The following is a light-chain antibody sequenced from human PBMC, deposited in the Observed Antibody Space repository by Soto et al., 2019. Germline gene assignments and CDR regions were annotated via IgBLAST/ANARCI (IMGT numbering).Light chain of an antibody. V-gene: IGLV7-46*01. CDR3: LLSYNGPYV. J-gene: IGLJ1*01. CDR2: DTT. CDR1: TGAVTNGHY. Sequence: QAVVTHEPSLTVSPGGTVTLTCGSSTGAVTNGHYPYWFQQKPGQAPRTMIYDTTNRHSWTPARFSGSLLGGKAALTLSGAQPEDDAEYYCLLSYNGPYVFGTGTKVTVL.